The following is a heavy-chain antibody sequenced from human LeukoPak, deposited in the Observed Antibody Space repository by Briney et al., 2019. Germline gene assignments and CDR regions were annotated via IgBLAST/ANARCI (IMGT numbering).Heavy chain of an antibody. CDR2: ISSSSSYI. CDR3: ARAIAAAP. V-gene: IGHV3-21*01. CDR1: GFAFCSYS. Sequence: PGGSLRLSCAASGFAFCSYSMNWVRDAPGKGLEWVSSISSSSSYIYYADSVKGRFTISRDNAKNSLYLQMNSLRAEDTAVYYCARAIAAAPWGQGTLVTVSS. D-gene: IGHD6-13*01. J-gene: IGHJ5*02.